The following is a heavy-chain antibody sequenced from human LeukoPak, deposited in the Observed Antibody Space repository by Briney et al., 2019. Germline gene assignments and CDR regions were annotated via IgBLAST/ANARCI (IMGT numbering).Heavy chain of an antibody. CDR2: IRYDGSNK. CDR3: AKAEQWLVTSSLDY. D-gene: IGHD6-19*01. Sequence: GGSLRLSCAASGFTFSSYGMHWVRQAPGKGLEWVAFIRYDGSNKYYADSVKGRFTISRDNAKNSLYLQMNSLRAEDTALYYCAKAEQWLVTSSLDYWGQGTLVTVSS. V-gene: IGHV3-30*02. J-gene: IGHJ4*02. CDR1: GFTFSSYG.